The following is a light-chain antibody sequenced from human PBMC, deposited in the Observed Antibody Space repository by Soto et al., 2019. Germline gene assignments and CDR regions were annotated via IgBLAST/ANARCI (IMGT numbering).Light chain of an antibody. CDR2: SNH. V-gene: IGLV1-44*01. CDR1: SSNIGRNT. CDR3: ATWDDSLNGQV. Sequence: QSVLTQSPSASGTPGQRVTISCFGSSSNIGRNTVDWYQHLPGTAPKLLIYSNHQRPSGVPDRISASKSGTSASLAISGLQSDDEDDYYCATWDDSLNGQVFGGGTKVTVL. J-gene: IGLJ3*02.